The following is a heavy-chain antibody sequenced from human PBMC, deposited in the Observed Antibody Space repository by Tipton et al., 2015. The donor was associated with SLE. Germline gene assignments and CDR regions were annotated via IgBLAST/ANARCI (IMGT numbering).Heavy chain of an antibody. J-gene: IGHJ4*02. CDR2: IYHSGST. CDR1: GYSISSGYY. CDR3: ARDGAARGDFDY. D-gene: IGHD6-6*01. V-gene: IGHV4-38-2*02. Sequence: TLSLTCTVPGYSISSGYYWGWIRQPPGKGLEWIGSIYHSGSTYSNPSLKSRVTISVDTSKNQFSLKLSSVTAADTAVYYCARDGAARGDFDYWGQGTLVTVSS.